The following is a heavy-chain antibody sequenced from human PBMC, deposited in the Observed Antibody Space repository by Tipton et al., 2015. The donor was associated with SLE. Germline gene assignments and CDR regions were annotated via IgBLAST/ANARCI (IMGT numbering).Heavy chain of an antibody. CDR1: GDSISSSTYY. Sequence: TLSLTCIVSGDSISSSTYYWGWIRQPPGKGLEWIGYIYYTGSTNYNPSLKSRVTISVDTSRRQFYLRLSSVTAADTAIYYCARGATPHTVNAMDVWGQGTTVTVSS. V-gene: IGHV4-61*05. D-gene: IGHD4-17*01. CDR2: IYYTGST. J-gene: IGHJ6*02. CDR3: ARGATPHTVNAMDV.